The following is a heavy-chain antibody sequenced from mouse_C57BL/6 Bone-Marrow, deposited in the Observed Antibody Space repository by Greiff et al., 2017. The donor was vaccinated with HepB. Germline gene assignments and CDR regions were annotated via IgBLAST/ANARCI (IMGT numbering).Heavy chain of an antibody. V-gene: IGHV1-55*01. J-gene: IGHJ2*01. CDR2: IYPGSGST. CDR1: GYTFTCYW. Sequence: QVQLQQPGAELVKPGASVKMSCKASGYTFTCYWITWVKQTPGQGLEWIGDIYPGSGSTNYNEKFKSKATLTVDTSSSTAYMQLSSLTSEDSAVYYCARGGVGNGNYWGQGTTLTVSS. CDR3: ARGGVGNGNY. D-gene: IGHD1-1*01.